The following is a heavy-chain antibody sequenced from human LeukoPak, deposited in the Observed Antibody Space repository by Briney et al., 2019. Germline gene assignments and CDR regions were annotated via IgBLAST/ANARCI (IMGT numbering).Heavy chain of an antibody. J-gene: IGHJ4*02. V-gene: IGHV3-23*01. CDR3: AKGAYDYIEMGYFDY. D-gene: IGHD5-12*01. Sequence: PGGSLRLSCAASGFSISNSAMSWARQAPGKGLEWVSLIVASSGSTFYADCVKGRFTISKDSSKNTLYLQMNSLRAEDMAVYYCAKGAYDYIEMGYFDYWGQGTLVTVSS. CDR2: IVASSGST. CDR1: GFSISNSA.